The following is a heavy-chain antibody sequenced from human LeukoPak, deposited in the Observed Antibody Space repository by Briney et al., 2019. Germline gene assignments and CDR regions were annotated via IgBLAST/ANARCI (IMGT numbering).Heavy chain of an antibody. CDR2: IKQDESEK. V-gene: IGHV3-7*01. Sequence: GGSLRLSCAASGFTFSSYWMSWVRQAPGKGLEWVANIKQDESEKYYVDSVKGRFTISRDNAKNSLYLQMNSLRAEDTAVYYCAKDRAHLSYYYYMDVWGKGTTVTVSS. J-gene: IGHJ6*03. CDR1: GFTFSSYW. CDR3: AKDRAHLSYYYYMDV. D-gene: IGHD1-26*01.